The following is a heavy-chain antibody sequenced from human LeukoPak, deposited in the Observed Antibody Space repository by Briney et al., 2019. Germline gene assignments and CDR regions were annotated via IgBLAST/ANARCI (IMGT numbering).Heavy chain of an antibody. CDR1: GGSISSGDYY. CDR3: ARGPPEWLAFDY. J-gene: IGHJ4*02. Sequence: SETLSLTCTVSGGSISSGDYYWSWIRQPPGKGLEWIGYIYYSGSTYYNPSLKSRVTISVDSSKNQFSLKLSSVTAADTAVYYCARGPPEWLAFDYWGQGTLVTVSS. V-gene: IGHV4-30-4*08. CDR2: IYYSGST. D-gene: IGHD6-19*01.